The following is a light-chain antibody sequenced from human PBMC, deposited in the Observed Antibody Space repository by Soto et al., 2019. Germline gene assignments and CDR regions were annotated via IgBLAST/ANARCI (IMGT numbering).Light chain of an antibody. CDR1: QSVSSNY. J-gene: IGKJ2*01. Sequence: EIVLTQSSGTLSLSPGERATLSCRASQSVSSNYLAWYQQKPGQAPRVLIFGASSRATGIPDRFSGSGSGTDFTLTISRLEPEDFAVYYCQHYDSSPYTFGQGTKLEIK. V-gene: IGKV3-20*01. CDR2: GAS. CDR3: QHYDSSPYT.